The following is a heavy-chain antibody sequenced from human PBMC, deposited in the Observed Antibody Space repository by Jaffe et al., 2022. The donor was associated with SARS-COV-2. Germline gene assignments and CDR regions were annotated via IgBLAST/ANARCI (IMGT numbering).Heavy chain of an antibody. CDR3: ARLGFGDNTWDWVAP. J-gene: IGHJ5*02. V-gene: IGHV3-33*08. Sequence: QMQLVESGGGVVQPGGSLRLSCAASGFIFSTYGMHWVRQAPGKGLEWVAVIFYDATSKYYADSVKGRFTISRDNSKNTLYLQMNSLRAEDTAVYHCARLGFGDNTWDWVAPWGQGTLVTVSS. CDR1: GFIFSTYG. D-gene: IGHD3-10*01. CDR2: IFYDATSK.